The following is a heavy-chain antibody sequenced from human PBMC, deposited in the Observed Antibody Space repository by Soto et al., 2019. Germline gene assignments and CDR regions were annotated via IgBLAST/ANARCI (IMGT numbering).Heavy chain of an antibody. J-gene: IGHJ4*02. CDR1: GFTFRNNV. CDR3: AKNGLDNSPSAIDS. V-gene: IGHV3-23*01. D-gene: IGHD2-8*01. Sequence: GGSLRLSCAASGFTFRNNVLSWVRQAPGKGLDWVSGITGSGRDTYYADSVEGRFTISRDNSKNMVFLQMNSLRAEDTALYYCAKNGLDNSPSAIDSWGPGTLVTVSS. CDR2: ITGSGRDT.